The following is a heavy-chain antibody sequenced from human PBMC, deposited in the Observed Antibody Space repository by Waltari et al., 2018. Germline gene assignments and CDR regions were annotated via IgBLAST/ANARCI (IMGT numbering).Heavy chain of an antibody. J-gene: IGHJ4*02. CDR2: ISWNRGSI. D-gene: IGHD6-6*01. CDR1: GFTFDDYA. V-gene: IGHV3-9*01. Sequence: EVQLVESGGGLVQPGRSLRLSCAASGFTFDDYAMHCVRQAPGKGLEWVSGISWNRGSIGYADSVKGRFTISRDNAKNSLYLQMNSLRAEDTALYYCAKSPSPFDAVYYFDYWGQGTLVTVSS. CDR3: AKSPSPFDAVYYFDY.